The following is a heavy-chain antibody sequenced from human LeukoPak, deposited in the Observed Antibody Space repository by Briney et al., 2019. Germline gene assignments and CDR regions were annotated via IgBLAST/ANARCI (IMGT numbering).Heavy chain of an antibody. D-gene: IGHD4-17*01. CDR2: IYYSGST. CDR3: ARYGNSWYWFDP. Sequence: PSETLSLTCTVSGGSISSYYWSWIRQLPVKGLEWIGYIYYSGSTNYNPSLKSRVTISVDTSKNQFSLKLSSVTAADTAVYYCARYGNSWYWFDPWGQGTLVTVSS. J-gene: IGHJ5*02. CDR1: GGSISSYY. V-gene: IGHV4-59*08.